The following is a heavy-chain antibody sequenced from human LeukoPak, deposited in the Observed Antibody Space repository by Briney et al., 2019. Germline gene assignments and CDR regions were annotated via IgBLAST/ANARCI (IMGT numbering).Heavy chain of an antibody. Sequence: GASVKVSCKASGYTFTSYDINWVRQATGQGLEWMGWMNPNSGNTGYAQKFQCRVTMTRNTSISTAYMELSSLRSEDTAVYYCARSGGYYDFWSGPSVGMDVWGQGTTVTVSS. V-gene: IGHV1-8*01. D-gene: IGHD3-3*01. CDR2: MNPNSGNT. CDR3: ARSGGYYDFWSGPSVGMDV. J-gene: IGHJ6*02. CDR1: GYTFTSYD.